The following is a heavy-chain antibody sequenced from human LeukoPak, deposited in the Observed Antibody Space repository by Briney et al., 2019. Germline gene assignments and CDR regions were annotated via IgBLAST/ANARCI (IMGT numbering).Heavy chain of an antibody. Sequence: GRSLRLSCAASGFTFSSYGMHWVRQAPGKGLKWVAVISYDGSNKYYADSVKGRFTISRDNSKNTLYLQMNSLRAEDTAVYYCAKDFPEWELTNWFDPWGQGTLVTVSS. D-gene: IGHD1-26*01. V-gene: IGHV3-30*18. J-gene: IGHJ5*02. CDR1: GFTFSSYG. CDR3: AKDFPEWELTNWFDP. CDR2: ISYDGSNK.